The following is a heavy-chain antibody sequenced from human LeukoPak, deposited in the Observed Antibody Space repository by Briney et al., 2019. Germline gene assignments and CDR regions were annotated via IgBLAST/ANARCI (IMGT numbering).Heavy chain of an antibody. V-gene: IGHV1-69*05. CDR3: ARGPIRGVPLRYFDY. D-gene: IGHD3-10*01. CDR1: GGTFSSYA. J-gene: IGHJ4*02. Sequence: SVKVSCKASGGTFSSYAISWVRQAPGQGLEWMGRIIPVFGTANYAQKFQGRVTITTDESTSTAYMELSSLRSEDTAVYYCARGPIRGVPLRYFDYWGQGTLVTVSS. CDR2: IIPVFGTA.